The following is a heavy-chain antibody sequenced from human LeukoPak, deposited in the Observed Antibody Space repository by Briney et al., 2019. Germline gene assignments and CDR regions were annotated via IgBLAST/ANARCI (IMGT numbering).Heavy chain of an antibody. D-gene: IGHD6-19*01. CDR1: EYTFTGYY. Sequence: ASVKVSCKASEYTFTGYYMHWVRQAPGQGLEWMGWINPNSGGTNYAQKFQGRVTMTRDTSTSTAYMELSRLRSDDTAVYYCARVQRAVAVLDYWGQGTLVTVSS. CDR3: ARVQRAVAVLDY. J-gene: IGHJ4*02. CDR2: INPNSGGT. V-gene: IGHV1-2*02.